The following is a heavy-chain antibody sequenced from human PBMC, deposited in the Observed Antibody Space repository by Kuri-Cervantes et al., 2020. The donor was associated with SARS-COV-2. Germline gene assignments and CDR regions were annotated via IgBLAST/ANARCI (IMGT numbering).Heavy chain of an antibody. D-gene: IGHD3-3*01. Sequence: ESLKISCTVSGGSISSTSYYWGWVRQPPGKGLEWIGSIYYSGSTYYNPSLKSRVTISVDTSKNQFSPKLSSVTAADTAVYYCARHVVSGWSGYFDYWGQGTLVTVSS. V-gene: IGHV4-39*01. CDR1: GGSISSTSYY. CDR2: IYYSGST. J-gene: IGHJ4*02. CDR3: ARHVVSGWSGYFDY.